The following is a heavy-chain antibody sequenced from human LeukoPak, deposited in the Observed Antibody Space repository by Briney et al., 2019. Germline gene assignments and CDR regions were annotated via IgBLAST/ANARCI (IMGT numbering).Heavy chain of an antibody. D-gene: IGHD6-19*01. J-gene: IGHJ4*02. V-gene: IGHV3-66*01. CDR3: ARRYITGWHFDY. CDR1: GFTVSSNY. Sequence: GGSLRLSCATSGFTVSSNYMSWVRQAPGKGLEWVSVIYSDGSTYYADSVKGRFTISRDNSENTLYLQMNSLRAEDTAVYYCARRYITGWHFDYWGQGTLVTVSS. CDR2: IYSDGST.